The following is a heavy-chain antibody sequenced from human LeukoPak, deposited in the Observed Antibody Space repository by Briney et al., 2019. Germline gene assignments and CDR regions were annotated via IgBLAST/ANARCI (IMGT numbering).Heavy chain of an antibody. CDR1: GGSISSSSYY. D-gene: IGHD2-15*01. V-gene: IGHV4-39*07. CDR2: IYYSGST. J-gene: IGHJ4*02. Sequence: SETLSLTCTVSGGSISSSSYYWGWIRQPPGKGLEWIGSIYYSGSTYYNPSLKSRVTISVDTSKNQFSLKLSSVTAADTAVYYCARLVLMGHRYCSGGSCYYFDYWGQGTLVTVSS. CDR3: ARLVLMGHRYCSGGSCYYFDY.